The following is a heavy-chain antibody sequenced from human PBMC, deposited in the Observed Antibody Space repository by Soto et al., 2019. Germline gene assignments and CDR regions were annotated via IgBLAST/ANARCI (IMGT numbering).Heavy chain of an antibody. Sequence: SETLSLTCAVYGGSFSGYYWSWIRQPPGKGLEWIGEINHSGSTNYNPSLKSRVTISVDTSKNQFSLKLSSVTAEDTAVHYCAKGRIWVTTNWFDPWGQGTLVTVSS. J-gene: IGHJ5*02. CDR1: GGSFSGYY. CDR3: AKGRIWVTTNWFDP. CDR2: INHSGST. V-gene: IGHV4-34*01. D-gene: IGHD4-17*01.